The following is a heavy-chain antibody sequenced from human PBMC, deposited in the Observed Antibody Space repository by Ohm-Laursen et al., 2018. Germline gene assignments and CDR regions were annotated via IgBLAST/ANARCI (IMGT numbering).Heavy chain of an antibody. V-gene: IGHV3-23*01. J-gene: IGHJ3*02. CDR1: GFIFSSYA. Sequence: SLRLSCAASGFIFSSYAMSWVRQAPGKGLEWVSAISGSGGSTYYADSVKGRFTISRDNSKNTLYLQMNSLRAEDTAVYYCAKDEPESSMIVVVITPDAFDIWGQGTMVTVSS. CDR3: AKDEPESSMIVVVITPDAFDI. CDR2: ISGSGGST. D-gene: IGHD3-22*01.